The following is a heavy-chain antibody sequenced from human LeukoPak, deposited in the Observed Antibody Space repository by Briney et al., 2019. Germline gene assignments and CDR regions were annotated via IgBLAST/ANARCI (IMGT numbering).Heavy chain of an antibody. D-gene: IGHD6-13*01. Sequence: ASVKVSCKASGYTFTSYYMHWVRQAHGQGLERMGIINPSGGSTSYAQKFQGRVTMIRDMSTGTGYMELSSLRSEDTAVYYCASGYSQYWFDPWGQGTLVTVSS. CDR3: ASGYSQYWFDP. V-gene: IGHV1-46*01. CDR1: GYTFTSYY. J-gene: IGHJ5*02. CDR2: INPSGGST.